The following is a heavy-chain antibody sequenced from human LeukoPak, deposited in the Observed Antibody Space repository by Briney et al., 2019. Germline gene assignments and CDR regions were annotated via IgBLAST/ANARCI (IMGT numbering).Heavy chain of an antibody. CDR3: ARDRDGDYAIDY. D-gene: IGHD4-17*01. V-gene: IGHV1-2*02. CDR2: INPNSGGT. J-gene: IGHJ4*02. CDR1: GYTFTTYY. Sequence: ASVKVSCKASGYTFTTYYMHWVRQAPGQGLEWMGWINPNSGGTNYAQKFQGRVTMTRDTSISTAYMELSRLRSDDTAVYYCARDRDGDYAIDYWGQGTLVTVSS.